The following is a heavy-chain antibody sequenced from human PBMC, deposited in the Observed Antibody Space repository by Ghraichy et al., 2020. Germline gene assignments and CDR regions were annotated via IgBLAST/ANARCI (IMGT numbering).Heavy chain of an antibody. CDR2: INHSGST. Sequence: SETLSLTCAVYGGSFSGYYWSWIRQPPGKGLEWIGEINHSGSTNYNPSLKSRVTISVDTSKNQFSLKLSSVTAADTAVYYCARAAYYYYGMDVWGQGTTVTVSS. CDR1: GGSFSGYY. CDR3: ARAAYYYYGMDV. J-gene: IGHJ6*02. V-gene: IGHV4-34*01.